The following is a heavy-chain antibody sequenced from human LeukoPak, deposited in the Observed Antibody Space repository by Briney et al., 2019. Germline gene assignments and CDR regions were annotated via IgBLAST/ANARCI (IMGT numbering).Heavy chain of an antibody. Sequence: PSETLSLTCTVAGGSISSYYWSWIRQPPGKGLEWIGYIYHSGSTYYTPSLKSRVTISVDRSKNQFSLKLSSVTAADTAVYYCARLAAYYYDSSGYPNDYWGQGTLVTVAS. CDR3: ARLAAYYYDSSGYPNDY. V-gene: IGHV4-59*12. CDR1: GGSISSYY. CDR2: IYHSGST. D-gene: IGHD3-22*01. J-gene: IGHJ4*02.